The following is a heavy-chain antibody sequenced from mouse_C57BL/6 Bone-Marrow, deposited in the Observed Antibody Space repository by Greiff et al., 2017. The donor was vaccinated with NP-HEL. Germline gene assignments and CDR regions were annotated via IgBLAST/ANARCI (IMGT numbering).Heavy chain of an antibody. CDR3: ARRGSFITTVVATRGAWFAY. CDR2: IYPRSGNT. J-gene: IGHJ3*01. D-gene: IGHD1-1*01. Sequence: QVQLQQSGAELARPGASVKLSCKASGYTFTSYGISWVKQRTGQGLEWIGEIYPRSGNTYYNEKFKGKATLTADKPSRTAYMELRSLTSEDSAVYFCARRGSFITTVVATRGAWFAYWGQGTLVTVSA. V-gene: IGHV1-81*01. CDR1: GYTFTSYG.